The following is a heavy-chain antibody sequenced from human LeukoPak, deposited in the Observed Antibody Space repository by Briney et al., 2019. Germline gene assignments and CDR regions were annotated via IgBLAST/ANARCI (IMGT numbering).Heavy chain of an antibody. CDR1: GFAFSSYA. CDR2: IKSKTDGGTT. V-gene: IGHV3-15*01. Sequence: GGSLRLSCAASGFAFSSYAMSWVRQAPGKGLEWVGRIKSKTDGGTTDYAAPVKGRFTISRDDSKNTLYLQMNSLKTEDTAVYYCTSSIAAAGLYYYYYYGMDVWGQGTTVTVSS. D-gene: IGHD6-13*01. J-gene: IGHJ6*02. CDR3: TSSIAAAGLYYYYYYGMDV.